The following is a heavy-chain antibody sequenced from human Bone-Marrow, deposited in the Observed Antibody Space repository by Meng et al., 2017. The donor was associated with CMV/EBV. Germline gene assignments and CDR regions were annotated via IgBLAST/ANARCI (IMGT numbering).Heavy chain of an antibody. Sequence: SVKVSCKASGGILSSCTITWVRQAPGQGLEWMGRIIPLFGMTTYAQKFQGRVTITADKSTSTAYMELSSLRSEDTAVYYCAVDTVVIPDPIRNWGQGALVTFSS. CDR1: GGILSSCT. J-gene: IGHJ4*02. CDR3: AVDTVVIPDPIRN. CDR2: IIPLFGMT. V-gene: IGHV1-69*02. D-gene: IGHD2-2*01.